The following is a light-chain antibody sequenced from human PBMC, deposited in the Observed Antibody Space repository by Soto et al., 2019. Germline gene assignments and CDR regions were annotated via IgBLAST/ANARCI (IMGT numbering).Light chain of an antibody. V-gene: IGKV1-5*03. CDR1: QSISSW. J-gene: IGKJ1*01. CDR2: KTS. Sequence: DIPMTPSPSTLSASVGDRVTITCRASQSISSWLAWYQQKPGKAPKLLIYKTSTLESGVPSRFSGSGSGTEFTLTISSLQPDDFATYYCQQYHNYWTFGQGTKVEIK. CDR3: QQYHNYWT.